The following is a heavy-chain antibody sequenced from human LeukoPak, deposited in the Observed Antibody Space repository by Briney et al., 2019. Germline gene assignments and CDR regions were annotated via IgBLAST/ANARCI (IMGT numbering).Heavy chain of an antibody. CDR1: GFTFSSYG. CDR2: ISYDGSNK. Sequence: PGGSLRLSCAASGFTFSSYGMHWVRQAPGKGLEWVAVISYDGSNKYYADSVKGRFTISRDNSKNTLYLQMNSLRAEDTAVYYCAKTYHDYVWTFDYWGQGTLVTVSS. D-gene: IGHD3-16*01. J-gene: IGHJ4*02. V-gene: IGHV3-30*18. CDR3: AKTYHDYVWTFDY.